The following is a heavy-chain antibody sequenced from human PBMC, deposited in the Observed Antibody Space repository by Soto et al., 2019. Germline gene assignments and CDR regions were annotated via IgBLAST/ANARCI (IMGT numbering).Heavy chain of an antibody. CDR2: ISYDGSNK. CDR1: GFTFSSYG. J-gene: IGHJ6*02. Sequence: GGSLRLSCAASGFTFSSYGMHWVRQAPGKGLEWVAVISYDGSNKYYADSVKGRFTISRDNSKNTLYLQMNSLRAEDTAVYYCAKDHVYCSGGSCLGDNQSYGMDVWGQGTTVTVSS. CDR3: AKDHVYCSGGSCLGDNQSYGMDV. V-gene: IGHV3-30*18. D-gene: IGHD2-15*01.